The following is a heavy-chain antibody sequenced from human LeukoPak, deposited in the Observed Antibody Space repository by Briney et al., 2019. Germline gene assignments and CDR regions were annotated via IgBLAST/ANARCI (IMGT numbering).Heavy chain of an antibody. V-gene: IGHV3-30*02. J-gene: IGHJ4*02. CDR3: AKDQTAAIGAAAGTFDY. D-gene: IGHD6-13*01. CDR1: GFTFSSYG. CDR2: IRYDGSNK. Sequence: GGSLRLSCAASGFTFSSYGMHWVRQAPGKGLEWVAFIRYDGSNKYYADSVKGRFTISRDNSKNTLYLQMNSLRAEDTAVYYCAKDQTAAIGAAAGTFDYWGQGTLVTVSS.